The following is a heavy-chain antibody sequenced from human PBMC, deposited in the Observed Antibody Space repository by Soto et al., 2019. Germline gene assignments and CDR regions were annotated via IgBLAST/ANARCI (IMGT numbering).Heavy chain of an antibody. CDR2: ISYDGSNK. Sequence: QPGGSLRLSCAASGFTFSSYGMHWVRQAPGKGLEWVAVISYDGSNKYYADSVKGRFTISRDNSKNTLYLQMNSLRAEDTAVYYCAKDLSDYDSSGPRHFDYWGQGTLVTVSS. CDR1: GFTFSSYG. V-gene: IGHV3-30*18. CDR3: AKDLSDYDSSGPRHFDY. D-gene: IGHD3-22*01. J-gene: IGHJ4*02.